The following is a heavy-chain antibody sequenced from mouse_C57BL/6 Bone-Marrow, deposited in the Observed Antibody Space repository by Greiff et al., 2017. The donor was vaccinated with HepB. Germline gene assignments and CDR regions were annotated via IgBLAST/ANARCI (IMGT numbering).Heavy chain of an antibody. V-gene: IGHV1-80*01. D-gene: IGHD3-3*01. CDR2: IYPGDGDT. CDR3: ARRRGTRGTFLDY. Sequence: VQLQQSGAELVKPGASVKISCKASGYAFSSYWMNWVKQRPGKGLEWIGQIYPGDGDTNYNGKFKGKATLTADKSSSTAYMQLCSLTSEDSAVYFCARRRGTRGTFLDYWGQGTTLTVSS. J-gene: IGHJ2*01. CDR1: GYAFSSYW.